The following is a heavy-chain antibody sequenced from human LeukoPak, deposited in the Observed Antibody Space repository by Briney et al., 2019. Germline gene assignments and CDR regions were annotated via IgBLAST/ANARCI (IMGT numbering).Heavy chain of an antibody. Sequence: GASVKVSCKASGGTFSSYAISWVRQAPGQGLEWMGGIIPIFGTANYAQKFQGRVTITADESTSTAYMELSSLRSEDTAVYYCARVRSDDYVRGSYRSGPFDYWGQGTLVTVSS. CDR2: IIPIFGTA. J-gene: IGHJ4*02. CDR1: GGTFSSYA. D-gene: IGHD3-16*02. CDR3: ARVRSDDYVRGSYRSGPFDY. V-gene: IGHV1-69*13.